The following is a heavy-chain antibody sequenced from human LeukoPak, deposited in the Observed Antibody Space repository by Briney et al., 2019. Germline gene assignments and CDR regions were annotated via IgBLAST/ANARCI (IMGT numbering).Heavy chain of an antibody. D-gene: IGHD6-6*01. J-gene: IGHJ4*02. Sequence: SETLSLTCTVSGGSISSSSYYWSWIRQPPGKGLEWIGYINNSGSTKYNPSLKSRITISLDTSKNQFSLNLSSVTAADTAVYYCARDSSSKSAHDYWGQGTLVTVSS. CDR1: GGSISSSSYY. CDR3: ARDSSSKSAHDY. CDR2: INNSGST. V-gene: IGHV4-61*01.